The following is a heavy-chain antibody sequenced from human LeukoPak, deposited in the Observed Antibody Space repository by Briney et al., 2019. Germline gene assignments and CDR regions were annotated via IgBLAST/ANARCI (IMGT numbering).Heavy chain of an antibody. CDR2: IYSGGST. D-gene: IGHD5-24*01. CDR3: ASARMATFYLDY. Sequence: GGSLRLSCAASGFTVSSDYMLWVRQAPGKGLEWVSVIYSGGSTYYADSVKGRFTISRDNSKNTLYLQMNSLRAEDTAVYYCASARMATFYLDYWGQGTLVTVSS. J-gene: IGHJ4*02. CDR1: GFTVSSDY. V-gene: IGHV3-66*01.